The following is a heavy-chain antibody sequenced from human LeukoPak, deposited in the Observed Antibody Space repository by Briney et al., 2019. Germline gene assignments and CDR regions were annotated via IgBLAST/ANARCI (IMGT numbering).Heavy chain of an antibody. Sequence: GGSLRLSCAASGFTFSSYAMSWVRQAPGKGLEWVSAISGSDGSTYYADSVKGRFTISRDNSKNTLYLQMNSLRAEDTAVYYCAKGRATMVRGVRYFDYWGQGTLVTVSS. CDR1: GFTFSSYA. J-gene: IGHJ4*02. V-gene: IGHV3-23*01. CDR2: ISGSDGST. CDR3: AKGRATMVRGVRYFDY. D-gene: IGHD3-10*01.